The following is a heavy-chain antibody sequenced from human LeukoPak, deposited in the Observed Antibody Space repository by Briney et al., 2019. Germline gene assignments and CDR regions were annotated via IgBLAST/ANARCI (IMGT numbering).Heavy chain of an antibody. D-gene: IGHD2-2*02. J-gene: IGHJ4*02. V-gene: IGHV1-2*02. CDR1: GYTFTSYG. Sequence: ASVKVSCKASGYTFTSYGISWVRQAPGQGLEWMGWINPNSGGTNYAQKFQGRVTMTRDTSISTAYMELSRLRSDDTAVYYCARDGGNIVVVPAAILGPDYWGQGTLVTVSS. CDR2: INPNSGGT. CDR3: ARDGGNIVVVPAAILGPDY.